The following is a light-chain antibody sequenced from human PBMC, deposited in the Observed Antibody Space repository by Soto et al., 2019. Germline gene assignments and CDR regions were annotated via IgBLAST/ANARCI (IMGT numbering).Light chain of an antibody. Sequence: EIVMTQSPATRSVSAGGRATRCCRAIQSVASNLAWYQQKPGQAPRLLIYTASTRATTIPARFSGSGSGTEFTLTISSLQSEDFAIYYCKQYNNWPPGITFGQGTRLEIK. V-gene: IGKV3-15*01. CDR3: KQYNNWPPGIT. CDR2: TAS. CDR1: QSVASN. J-gene: IGKJ5*01.